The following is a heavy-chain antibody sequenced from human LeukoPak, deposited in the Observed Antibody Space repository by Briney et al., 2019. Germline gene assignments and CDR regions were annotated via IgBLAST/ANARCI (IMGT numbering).Heavy chain of an antibody. CDR3: ARGGRYCSGGSCLRLSYYYYYYMDV. D-gene: IGHD2-15*01. V-gene: IGHV1-2*02. CDR1: GYSFTSNT. J-gene: IGHJ6*03. CDR2: INPNSGGT. Sequence: ASVEVSCKASGYSFTSNTITWVRQAPGQGLEWMGWINPNSGGTNYAQKFQGRVTMTRDTSISTAYMELSRLRSDDTAVYYCARGGRYCSGGSCLRLSYYYYYYMDVWGKGTTVTVSS.